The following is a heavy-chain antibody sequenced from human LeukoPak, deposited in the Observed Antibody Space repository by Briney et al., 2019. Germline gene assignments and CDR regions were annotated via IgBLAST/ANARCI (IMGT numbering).Heavy chain of an antibody. CDR1: GYTFINNW. Sequence: GASVKVSCKASGYTFINNWMHWVRQAPGQGLEWMGWINPNSGGTNYAQKFQGRVTMTRDTSISTAYMELSRLRSDDTAVYYCARDLHGSGTDYYYYYYMDVWGKGTTVTISS. D-gene: IGHD3-10*01. CDR2: INPNSGGT. V-gene: IGHV1-2*02. CDR3: ARDLHGSGTDYYYYYYMDV. J-gene: IGHJ6*03.